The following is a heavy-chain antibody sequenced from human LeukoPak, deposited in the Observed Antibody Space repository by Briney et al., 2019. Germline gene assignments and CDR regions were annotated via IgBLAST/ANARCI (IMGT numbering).Heavy chain of an antibody. D-gene: IGHD3-10*01. CDR1: GFTFSNYN. CDR3: ARDFAREFTIDY. J-gene: IGHJ4*02. V-gene: IGHV3-48*01. CDR2: ISSSSNII. Sequence: GGSLRLSCAASGFTFSNYNMNWVRQPPGKGRQWVSYISSSSNIIYYADSVKGRPTISRDNAKNSLFLQMNSLRAEDTAVYYCARDFAREFTIDYWGQGTLVTVSS.